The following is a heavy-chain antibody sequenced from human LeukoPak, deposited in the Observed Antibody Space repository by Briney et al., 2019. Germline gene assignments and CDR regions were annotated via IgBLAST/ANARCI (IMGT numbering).Heavy chain of an antibody. D-gene: IGHD3-16*01. J-gene: IGHJ4*02. CDR2: IYYSGST. Sequence: SETLSLTCTVSGGSISSSSYYWGWIRQPPGKGLEWIGSIYYSGSTYYNPSLKNRVTISVDTSKNQFSLKLSSVTAADTAVYYCAREKGGPFPDWGQGTLVTVSS. V-gene: IGHV4-39*07. CDR1: GGSISSSSYY. CDR3: AREKGGPFPD.